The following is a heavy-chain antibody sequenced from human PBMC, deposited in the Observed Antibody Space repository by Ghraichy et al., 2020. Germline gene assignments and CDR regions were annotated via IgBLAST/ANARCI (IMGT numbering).Heavy chain of an antibody. CDR2: INHSGST. CDR1: GGSFSGYY. V-gene: IGHV4-34*01. CDR3: ARGAYYYDSSGYQEAQFDY. D-gene: IGHD3-22*01. Sequence: SETLSLTCAVYGGSFSGYYWSWIRQPPGKGLEWIGEINHSGSTNYNPSLKSRVTISVDTSKNQFSLKLSSVTAADTAVYYCARGAYYYDSSGYQEAQFDYWGQGTLVTVSS. J-gene: IGHJ4*02.